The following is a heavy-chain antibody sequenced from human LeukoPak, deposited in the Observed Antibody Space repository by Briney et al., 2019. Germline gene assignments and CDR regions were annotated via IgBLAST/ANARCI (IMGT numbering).Heavy chain of an antibody. D-gene: IGHD3-3*01. CDR3: ARGNSDYDFWSGYSGGYSDY. V-gene: IGHV4-34*01. CDR1: GGSFSGYY. J-gene: IGHJ4*02. CDR2: INHSGST. Sequence: SETLSLTCAVYGGSFSGYYWSWIRQPPGKGLEWIGEINHSGSTNYNPSLKSRVTISVDTSKNQFSLKLSSVTAADTAVYYCARGNSDYDFWSGYSGGYSDYWGQGTLVTVSS.